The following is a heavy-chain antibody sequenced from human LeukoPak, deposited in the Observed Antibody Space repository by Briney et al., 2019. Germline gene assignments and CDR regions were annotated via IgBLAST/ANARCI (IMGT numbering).Heavy chain of an antibody. CDR2: INTNTGNP. Sequence: ASVKVSCKASGYTFTSYAMNWVRQAPGQGLEWMGWINTNTGNPTYAQGFTGRFVFSLDTSVSTAYLQISSLKAEDTAVYYCARDISYIAVMAPAGWFDPWGQGTLVTVSS. J-gene: IGHJ5*02. CDR1: GYTFTSYA. V-gene: IGHV7-4-1*02. CDR3: ARDISYIAVMAPAGWFDP. D-gene: IGHD6-19*01.